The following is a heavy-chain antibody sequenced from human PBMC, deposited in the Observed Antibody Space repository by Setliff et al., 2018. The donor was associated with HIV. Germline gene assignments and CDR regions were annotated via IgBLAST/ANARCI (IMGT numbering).Heavy chain of an antibody. CDR1: GFTFSSYS. Sequence: GGSLRLSCAASGFTFSSYSMNWVRQAPGKGLEWVSFISPSGTYIHYADSLKGRFTISRHNSKDTLFLQMNSLRVEDTAVYYCARATKTPYSSSWSIPGAFDIWGQGTMVTVSS. J-gene: IGHJ3*02. D-gene: IGHD6-13*01. CDR2: ISPSGTYI. CDR3: ARATKTPYSSSWSIPGAFDI. V-gene: IGHV3-21*04.